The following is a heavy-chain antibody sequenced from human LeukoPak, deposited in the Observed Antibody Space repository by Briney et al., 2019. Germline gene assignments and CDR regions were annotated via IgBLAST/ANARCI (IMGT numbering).Heavy chain of an antibody. CDR2: ISSSGSSI. CDR1: GFPRRSYY. V-gene: IGHV3-11*01. D-gene: IGHD6-13*01. CDR3: AREVGGSRAFDV. J-gene: IGHJ3*01. Sequence: PGGALRLPCSSSGFPRRSYYMGWVRQGTRNWLDWISYISSSGSSIYYADSVKGRFTISRDNDKNSLYLQMNSLTAEDTAIYYCAREVGGSRAFDVWGQGTMVTVSS.